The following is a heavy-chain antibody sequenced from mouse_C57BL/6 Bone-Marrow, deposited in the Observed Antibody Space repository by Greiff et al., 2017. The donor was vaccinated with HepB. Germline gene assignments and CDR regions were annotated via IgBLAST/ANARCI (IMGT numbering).Heavy chain of an antibody. Sequence: EVQLQESGAELVRPGASVKLSCTASGFNIKDDYMHWVKQRPEQGLEWIGWIDPENGDTEYASKFQGKATITADTSSNTAYLQLSSLTSEDTAVYYCTTRYGSPLCYWGQGTSVTVSS. CDR2: IDPENGDT. CDR3: TTRYGSPLCY. CDR1: GFNIKDDY. D-gene: IGHD1-1*01. V-gene: IGHV14-4*01. J-gene: IGHJ4*01.